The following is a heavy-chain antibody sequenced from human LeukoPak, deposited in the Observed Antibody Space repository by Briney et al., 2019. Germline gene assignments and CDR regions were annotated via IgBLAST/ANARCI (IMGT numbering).Heavy chain of an antibody. D-gene: IGHD5-18*01. CDR3: ARIGYSYDNPTFDY. J-gene: IGHJ4*02. CDR1: GFTFSSHW. V-gene: IGHV3-7*03. Sequence: PGGSLRLSCAASGFTFSSHWMSWVRQAPGKGLEWVANIKQDGSEKYYVDSVKGRFTISRDNAKNSLYLQMNSLRAEDTAVYYCARIGYSYDNPTFDYWGQGTLVTVSS. CDR2: IKQDGSEK.